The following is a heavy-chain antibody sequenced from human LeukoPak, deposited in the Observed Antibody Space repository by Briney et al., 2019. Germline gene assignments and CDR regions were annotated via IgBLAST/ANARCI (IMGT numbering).Heavy chain of an antibody. Sequence: SETLSLTCTVSGGSISGTDLYWGWIRQLPGKGLEWIGNIHSTGNSFCNPSLKSRVTICVDTSKKQFSLKLSSVTAADTAVYYCEKDSHLDVWGHGTTVTASS. CDR2: IHSTGNS. CDR1: GGSISGTDLY. D-gene: IGHD2-15*01. V-gene: IGHV4-39*01. J-gene: IGHJ6*02. CDR3: EKDSHLDV.